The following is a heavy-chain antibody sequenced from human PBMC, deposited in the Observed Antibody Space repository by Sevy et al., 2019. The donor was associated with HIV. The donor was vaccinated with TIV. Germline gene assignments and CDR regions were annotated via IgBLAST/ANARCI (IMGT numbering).Heavy chain of an antibody. CDR3: ARDLDDYGDHQAVGGMDV. D-gene: IGHD4-17*01. J-gene: IGHJ6*02. CDR2: IYSGGDT. CDR1: GFTVSSNY. Sequence: GGSLRLSCAASGFTVSSNYMSWVRQAPGKGLEWVSVIYSGGDTYYADSVKGRFIISRDNSKNTLYLQMNSLRAEDTAVYYYARDLDDYGDHQAVGGMDVWGQGTTVTVSS. V-gene: IGHV3-53*01.